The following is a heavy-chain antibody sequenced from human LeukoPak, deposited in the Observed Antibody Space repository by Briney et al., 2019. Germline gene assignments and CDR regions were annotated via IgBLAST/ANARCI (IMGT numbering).Heavy chain of an antibody. CDR2: IWYDGSNK. CDR3: ARDPGGVVYFDY. V-gene: IGHV3-33*01. Sequence: GGSLRLSCAVSGFTFSNYDMHWVRQAPGKGLEWVAVIWYDGSNKYYADSVKGRFTISRDNSKNTLYLQMNTLRAEDTAVYYCARDPGGVVYFDYWGQGTLVTVSS. D-gene: IGHD2-8*01. CDR1: GFTFSNYD. J-gene: IGHJ4*02.